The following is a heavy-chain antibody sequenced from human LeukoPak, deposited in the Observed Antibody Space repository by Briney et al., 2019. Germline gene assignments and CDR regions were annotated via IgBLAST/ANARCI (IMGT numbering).Heavy chain of an antibody. V-gene: IGHV4-4*07. CDR3: ARGGNWFDA. D-gene: IGHD3-10*01. J-gene: IGHJ5*02. CDR2: IYSSGRT. Sequence: SETLSLTCTVSGGSITGSYWSWIRQPAGKGLQWIGRIYSSGRTNYNPFLDSRVTISVDTSRRRLSLKLIHVTATDTAMYYCARGGNWFDAWGQGTLVTVSS. CDR1: GGSITGSY.